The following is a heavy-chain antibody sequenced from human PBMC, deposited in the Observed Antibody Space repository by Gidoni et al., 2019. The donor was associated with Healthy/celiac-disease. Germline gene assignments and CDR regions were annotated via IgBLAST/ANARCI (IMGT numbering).Heavy chain of an antibody. CDR3: AGSLRWFGANFDY. CDR1: GGSFSGYY. D-gene: IGHD3-10*01. V-gene: IGHV4-34*01. CDR2: ITHSGST. J-gene: IGHJ4*02. Sequence: QVQLQQWGAGLLKPSETLSLTCAVYGGSFSGYYWSWIRQPPGKGLEWIGEITHSGSTNYNPSLKSRVTISVDTSKNQFSLKLSSVTAADTAVYYCAGSLRWFGANFDYWGQGTLVTVSS.